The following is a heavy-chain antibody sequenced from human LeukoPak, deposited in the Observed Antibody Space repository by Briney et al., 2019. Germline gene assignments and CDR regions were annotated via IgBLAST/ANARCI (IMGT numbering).Heavy chain of an antibody. CDR1: GGSISIYY. V-gene: IGHV4-4*07. CDR3: ARVSPGGNSDY. Sequence: PSETLSLTCTVSGGSISIYYWSWIRQPAGKGLEWIGRIYSSGSTNYNPSLKSRVTMSVDMSRNQCSLKLSSVTAADTAVYYCARVSPGGNSDYLGQGTLVTVPS. CDR2: IYSSGST. D-gene: IGHD4-23*01. J-gene: IGHJ4*02.